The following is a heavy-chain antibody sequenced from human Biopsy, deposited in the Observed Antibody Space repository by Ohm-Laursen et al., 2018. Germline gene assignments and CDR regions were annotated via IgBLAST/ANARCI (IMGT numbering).Heavy chain of an antibody. D-gene: IGHD1-1*01. CDR2: TYYRTKWYN. J-gene: IGHJ5*01. CDR1: GDLVSSNDAA. V-gene: IGHV6-1*01. Sequence: TQALTLTCAISGDLVSSNDAAWHWIRQSPSRGLEWLGRTYYRTKWYNDYALFVKGRITISAETSKNQVSLQLTSVTPEDTAVYYCAGETPTGIPFNWLDSWGQGALVTVSS. CDR3: AGETPTGIPFNWLDS.